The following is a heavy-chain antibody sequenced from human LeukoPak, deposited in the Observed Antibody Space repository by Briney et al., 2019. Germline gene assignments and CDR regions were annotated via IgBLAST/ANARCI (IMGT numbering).Heavy chain of an antibody. D-gene: IGHD3-10*01. V-gene: IGHV4-34*01. CDR1: GGSFSGYY. CDR3: ARRRISMVRGTRRQNAFDI. J-gene: IGHJ3*02. Sequence: SETLSLTCAVSGGSFSGYYWSWIRQPPGKGLEWIGEVSHSGGTNYNPSLKSRVTISVDTSKNQLSLKLSSVTAADTAVYYCARRRISMVRGTRRQNAFDIWGQGTMVTVSS. CDR2: VSHSGGT.